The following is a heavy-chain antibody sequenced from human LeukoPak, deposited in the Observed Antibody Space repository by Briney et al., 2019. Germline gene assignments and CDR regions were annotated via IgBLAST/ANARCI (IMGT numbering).Heavy chain of an antibody. CDR1: GFTFDDHA. J-gene: IGHJ4*02. CDR2: ISWNSGSI. Sequence: PGGSLRLSCAASGFTFDDHAMHWVRQAPGKGLEWVSGISWNSGSIGYADSVKGRFTISRDNAKNSLYLQMNSLRAEDTALYYCAKDANDYGDYGLDYWGQGTLVTVSS. CDR3: AKDANDYGDYGLDY. D-gene: IGHD4-17*01. V-gene: IGHV3-9*01.